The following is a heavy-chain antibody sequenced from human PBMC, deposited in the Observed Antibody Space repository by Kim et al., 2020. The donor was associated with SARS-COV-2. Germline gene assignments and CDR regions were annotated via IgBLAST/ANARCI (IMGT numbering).Heavy chain of an antibody. J-gene: IGHJ4*02. CDR1: GFTFSSYE. V-gene: IGHV3-48*03. Sequence: GGSLRLSCAASGFTFSSYEMNWVRQAPGKGLEWVSYISSSGSTIYYADSVKGRFTISRDNAKNSLYLQMNSLRAEDTAVYYCARDRYWGFPDHLPYYFDYWGQGTLVTVSS. CDR2: ISSSGSTI. CDR3: ARDRYWGFPDHLPYYFDY. D-gene: IGHD2-15*01.